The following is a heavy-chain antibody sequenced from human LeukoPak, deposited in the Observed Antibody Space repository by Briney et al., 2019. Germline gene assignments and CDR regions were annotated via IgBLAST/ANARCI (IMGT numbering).Heavy chain of an antibody. CDR2: IHYSGST. J-gene: IGHJ6*02. Sequence: KPSETLSLTCTVSGGSISTYYWNWIRQPPGKGLEWIGRIHYSGSTKYNPSLKSRVTISVDTSKNQFSLKLTSVTAADTSVYYCARVFRLAAAGRSYYYYGMDVWGQGTTVTVSS. CDR1: GGSISTYY. D-gene: IGHD6-13*01. V-gene: IGHV4-59*01. CDR3: ARVFRLAAAGRSYYYYGMDV.